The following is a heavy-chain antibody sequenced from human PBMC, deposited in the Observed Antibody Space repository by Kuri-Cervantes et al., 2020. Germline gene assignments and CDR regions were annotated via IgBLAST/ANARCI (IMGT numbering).Heavy chain of an antibody. CDR2: ISGSGGIT. CDR3: ARDTDTGYDSHYFDY. CDR1: GFTFSSYV. J-gene: IGHJ4*02. V-gene: IGHV3-23*01. D-gene: IGHD5-12*01. Sequence: ETLSLTCEASGFTFSSYVMGWVRQAPGKGLEWVSRISGSGGITYYADSVKGRFTISRDNSKNTLYLQMNSLRAEDTAKYYCARDTDTGYDSHYFDYWGQGTLVTVSS.